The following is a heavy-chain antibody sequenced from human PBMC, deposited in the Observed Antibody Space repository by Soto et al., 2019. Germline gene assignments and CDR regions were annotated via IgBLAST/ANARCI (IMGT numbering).Heavy chain of an antibody. Sequence: GGSLRLSCAASGFSFSSYWMSWVRQAPGKGLEWVANIKQDESEIYYVDSVRGRFTISRDNAKDSLYLQMNSLRAEDTAVYYCAREGKSSGWYFDYWGQGSPVTVSS. V-gene: IGHV3-7*03. CDR2: IKQDESEI. CDR1: GFSFSSYW. D-gene: IGHD6-19*01. CDR3: AREGKSSGWYFDY. J-gene: IGHJ4*02.